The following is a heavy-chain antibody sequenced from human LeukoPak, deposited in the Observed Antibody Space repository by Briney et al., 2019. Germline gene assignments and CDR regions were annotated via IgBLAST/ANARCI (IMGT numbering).Heavy chain of an antibody. CDR2: MSPSGTT. D-gene: IGHD3-22*01. CDR1: GDSVSSGNYY. J-gene: IGHJ4*02. CDR3: ARGQDDRSGTFDY. Sequence: SETLSLTCTVSGDSVSSGNYYLSWIRQPPGKGLDWITYMSPSGTTKYNPSLKSRVTTSVDTSRTQFSLRPSSVTAADTAVYYCARGQDDRSGTFDYWGQGILVTVSS. V-gene: IGHV4-61*01.